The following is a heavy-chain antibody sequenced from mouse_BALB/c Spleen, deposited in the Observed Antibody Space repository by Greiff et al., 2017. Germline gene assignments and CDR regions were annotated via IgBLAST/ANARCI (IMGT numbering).Heavy chain of an antibody. J-gene: IGHJ2*01. CDR2: ISSGGSYT. CDR3: ARHVGAHYYGSFDH. D-gene: IGHD1-2*01. V-gene: IGHV5-6*01. Sequence: EVKLVESGGDLVKPGGSLKLSCAASGFTFSSYGMSWVRQTPDKRLEWVATISSGGSYTYYPDSVKGRFTISRDNAKNTLYLQMSSLKSEDTAMYYCARHVGAHYYGSFDHWGQGTTLTVSS. CDR1: GFTFSSYG.